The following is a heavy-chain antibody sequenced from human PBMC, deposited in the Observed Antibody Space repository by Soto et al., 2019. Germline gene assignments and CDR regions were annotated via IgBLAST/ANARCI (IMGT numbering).Heavy chain of an antibody. CDR1: GGSVSDDTYY. CDR3: ARGNGKGDY. CDR2: IYHTGST. Sequence: QVQLQESGPGLVKPSETLSLTCTVSGGSVSDDTYYWSWIRQPPGKRLEWIGYIYHTGSTNFNPSLKSRVTMSVDTSKNQFSLTLNSVTAADTAVYYGARGNGKGDYWGQGTLVTVSS. J-gene: IGHJ4*02. D-gene: IGHD4-4*01. V-gene: IGHV4-61*01.